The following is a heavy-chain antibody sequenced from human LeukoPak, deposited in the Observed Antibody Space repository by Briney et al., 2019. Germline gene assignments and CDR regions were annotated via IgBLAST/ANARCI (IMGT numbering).Heavy chain of an antibody. CDR3: ARDHRAASEQLVLAYFDY. V-gene: IGHV3-48*01. D-gene: IGHD6-6*01. J-gene: IGHJ4*02. CDR1: GFTFSSYS. CDR2: ISSSSSTI. Sequence: PGGSLRLSCAASGFTFSSYSMNWVRQAPGKGLEWVSYISSSSSTIYYADSVKGRFTISRDNAKNSLYLQMNSLRAEDTAVYYCARDHRAASEQLVLAYFDYWGQGTLVTVSS.